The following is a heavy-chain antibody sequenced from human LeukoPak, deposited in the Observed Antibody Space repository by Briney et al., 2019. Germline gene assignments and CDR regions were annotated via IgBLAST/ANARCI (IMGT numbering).Heavy chain of an antibody. D-gene: IGHD3-16*01. V-gene: IGHV7-4-1*02. CDR2: INTNTGNP. Sequence: ASVKVSCKASGGTFSSYAISWVRQAPGQGLEWMGWINTNTGNPTYAQGFTGRFVFSLDTSVSTAYLQISSLKAEDTAVYYCARGFSGGSQVDYYYGMDVWGQGTTVTVSS. CDR1: GGTFSSYA. CDR3: ARGFSGGSQVDYYYGMDV. J-gene: IGHJ6*02.